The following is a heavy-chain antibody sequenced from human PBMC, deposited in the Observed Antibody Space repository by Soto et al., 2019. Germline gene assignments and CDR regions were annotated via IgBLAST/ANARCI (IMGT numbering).Heavy chain of an antibody. V-gene: IGHV4-30-4*01. CDR3: ASYPHYYDSSGYYYWTNWFGP. J-gene: IGHJ5*02. D-gene: IGHD3-22*01. Sequence: SETLSLTCTVSGGSISSGDYYWSWIRQPPGKGLEWIGYIYYSGSTYYNPSLKSRVTISVDTSKNQFSLKLSSVTAADTAVYYCASYPHYYDSSGYYYWTNWFGPWGQGTLVTVSS. CDR2: IYYSGST. CDR1: GGSISSGDYY.